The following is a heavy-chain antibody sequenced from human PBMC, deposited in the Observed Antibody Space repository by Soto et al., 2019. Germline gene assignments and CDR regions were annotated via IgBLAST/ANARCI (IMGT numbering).Heavy chain of an antibody. V-gene: IGHV1-2*04. D-gene: IGHD6-19*01. CDR1: GYIFTGYY. Sequence: ASVKVSCKASGYIFTGYYMHWVRQAPGQGLEWMGWINPNSGDTNYAQKFQGWVTMTRDTSISTGYMELSRLTFDDTAVYYCARGSRIAVAGNPFSDYWGQGTLVPVSS. J-gene: IGHJ4*02. CDR3: ARGSRIAVAGNPFSDY. CDR2: INPNSGDT.